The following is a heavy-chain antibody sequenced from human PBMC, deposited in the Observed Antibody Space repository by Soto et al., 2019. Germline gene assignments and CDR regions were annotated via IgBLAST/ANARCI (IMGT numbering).Heavy chain of an antibody. CDR1: GYTFTSYA. V-gene: IGHV1-3*01. CDR2: INAGNGNT. Sequence: ASVKVSCKASGYTFTSYAMHWVRQAPGQRLEWMGWINAGNGNTKYSQEFQGRVTITRDTSASTAYMELSSLRSEDTAVYYCARLGPLIVVDYWGQGTLVTVSS. CDR3: ARLGPLIVVDY. D-gene: IGHD3-22*01. J-gene: IGHJ4*02.